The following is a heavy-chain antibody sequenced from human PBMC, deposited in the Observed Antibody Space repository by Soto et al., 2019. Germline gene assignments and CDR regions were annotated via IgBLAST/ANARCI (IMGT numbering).Heavy chain of an antibody. J-gene: IGHJ6*02. CDR2: INHSGST. Sequence: SETLSLTCSVYGGSFSGYYWSWIRQPPGKGLEWIGEINHSGSTNYNPSLKSRVTISVDTSKNQFSLKLSSVTAADTAVYYCARPTSAYYDSLSKWSGMDVWGQGTTVTVSS. CDR3: ARPTSAYYDSLSKWSGMDV. CDR1: GGSFSGYY. V-gene: IGHV4-34*01. D-gene: IGHD3-22*01.